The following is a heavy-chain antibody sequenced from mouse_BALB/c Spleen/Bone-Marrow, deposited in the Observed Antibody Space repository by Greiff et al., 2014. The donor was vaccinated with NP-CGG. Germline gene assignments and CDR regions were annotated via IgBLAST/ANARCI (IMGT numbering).Heavy chain of an antibody. D-gene: IGHD1-2*01. CDR3: ARHFITTATGAMDY. Sequence: EVQLQQSGGGLVKPGGSLKLSCAASGFTFSSYAMSWVRQTPEKRLEWVATISSGGSYTYYPDSVKGRFTISRDNAKNTLYLQMGSLRSEDTAMYYCARHFITTATGAMDYWGQGTSVTVSS. J-gene: IGHJ4*01. V-gene: IGHV5-9-3*01. CDR1: GFTFSSYA. CDR2: ISSGGSYT.